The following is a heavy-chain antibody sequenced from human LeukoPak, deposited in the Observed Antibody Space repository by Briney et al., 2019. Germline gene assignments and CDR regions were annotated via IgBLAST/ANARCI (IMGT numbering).Heavy chain of an antibody. CDR2: IYSGGST. Sequence: GGSLRLSCAASGFTVSSNYMSWVRQAPGKGLEWVSVIYSGGSTYYADSVKGRFTISRDNSKNTLYLQMNSLRAEDTAVYYCANFGGDSSGYYYPLDYWGQGTLVTVSS. D-gene: IGHD3-22*01. CDR1: GFTVSSNY. J-gene: IGHJ4*02. CDR3: ANFGGDSSGYYYPLDY. V-gene: IGHV3-53*01.